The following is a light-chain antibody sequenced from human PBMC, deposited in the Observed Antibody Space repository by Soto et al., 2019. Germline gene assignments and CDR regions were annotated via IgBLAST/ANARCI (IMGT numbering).Light chain of an antibody. V-gene: IGKV3-20*01. CDR2: GAS. CDR3: QQFGSSRYT. Sequence: EIVLTQSPGTLSLSPGERATLSCRASQSVSSTYLAWYQQKPGQAPRLLIYGASTRATGIPDRFSGGGSGTDFTLTISRLEPEDSVVYYCQQFGSSRYTFGQGTKLEI. J-gene: IGKJ2*01. CDR1: QSVSSTY.